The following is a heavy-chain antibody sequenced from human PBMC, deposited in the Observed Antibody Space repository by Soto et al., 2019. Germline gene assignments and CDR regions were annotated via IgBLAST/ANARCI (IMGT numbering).Heavy chain of an antibody. CDR3: AREVRDSVVVPAAMLGSWFDP. V-gene: IGHV1-69*01. Sequence: QVQLVQSGAEVKKPGSSVKVSCKVSGGTFSSYAISWVRQAPGQGLEWMGGIIPIFGTANYAQKFQGRVTITADEATSTAYMELSRLRSEDTAVYYCAREVRDSVVVPAAMLGSWFDPWGQGTLVTVSS. CDR1: GGTFSSYA. D-gene: IGHD2-2*01. CDR2: IIPIFGTA. J-gene: IGHJ5*02.